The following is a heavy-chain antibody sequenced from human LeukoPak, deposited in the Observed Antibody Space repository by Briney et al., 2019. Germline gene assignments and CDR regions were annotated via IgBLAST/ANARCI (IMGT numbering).Heavy chain of an antibody. Sequence: GGSLRLSCEVSGFTFSTYSMNWVRQAPGKGLEWVSSISSSSSYIYYADSVKGRFTISRDNAKNSLFLQMNSLRAEDTAVYYCAKASPTYRRKEYFQHWGQGTLVTVSS. CDR3: AKASPTYRRKEYFQH. CDR2: ISSSSSYI. J-gene: IGHJ1*01. V-gene: IGHV3-21*01. D-gene: IGHD3-16*01. CDR1: GFTFSTYS.